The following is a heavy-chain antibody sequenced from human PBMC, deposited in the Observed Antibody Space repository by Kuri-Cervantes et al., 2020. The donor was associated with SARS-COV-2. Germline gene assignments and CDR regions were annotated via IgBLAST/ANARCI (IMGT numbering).Heavy chain of an antibody. Sequence: GGSLRLSCAASGFTFSSYSMNWVRQAPGKGLEWVSSISSSSSYIYYADSVKGRFTISRDNAKNSLYLQMYSLRVEDTAVYYCARAFMVRGVNGPGYWGQGTLVTVSS. D-gene: IGHD3-10*01. CDR2: ISSSSSYI. J-gene: IGHJ4*02. CDR3: ARAFMVRGVNGPGY. CDR1: GFTFSSYS. V-gene: IGHV3-21*01.